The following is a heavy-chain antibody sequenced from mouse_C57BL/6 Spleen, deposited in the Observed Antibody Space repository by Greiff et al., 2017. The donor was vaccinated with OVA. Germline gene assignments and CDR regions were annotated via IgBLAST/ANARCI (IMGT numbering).Heavy chain of an antibody. CDR3: ARSDYYDYLFAY. CDR1: GYTFTDYN. J-gene: IGHJ3*01. Sequence: EVQLQPSGPELVKPGASVKIPCKASGYTFTDYNMDWVKQSHGKSLEWIGDINPNNGGTIYNQKFKGKATLTVDKSSSTAYMELRSLTSEDTAVYYCARSDYYDYLFAYWGQGTLVTVSA. CDR2: INPNNGGT. D-gene: IGHD2-4*01. V-gene: IGHV1-18*01.